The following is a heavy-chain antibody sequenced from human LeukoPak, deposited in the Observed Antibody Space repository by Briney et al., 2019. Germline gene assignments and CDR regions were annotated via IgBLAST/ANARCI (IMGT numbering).Heavy chain of an antibody. V-gene: IGHV4-39*07. D-gene: IGHD6-19*01. CDR2: INHSGST. J-gene: IGHJ4*02. Sequence: PSETLSLTCTVSGGSVSSGSYYWSWIRQPPGKGLEWIGEINHSGSTNYNPSLKSRVTISVDTSKNQFSLKLSSVTAADTAVYYCARRSNAVAVVYYFDYWGQGTLVTVSS. CDR1: GGSVSSGSYY. CDR3: ARRSNAVAVVYYFDY.